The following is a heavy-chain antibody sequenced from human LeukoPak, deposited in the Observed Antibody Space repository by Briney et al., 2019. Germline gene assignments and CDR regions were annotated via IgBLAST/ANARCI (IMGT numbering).Heavy chain of an antibody. CDR3: ARWGYCSGGSCYLMPYYYYGMDV. Sequence: GGSLRLSCAASGFTFSSYRMSWVRQAPGKGLEWVANIKQDGSEKYYVDSVKGRFTISRDNAKNSLYLQMNSLRAEDTAVYYCARWGYCSGGSCYLMPYYYYGMDVWGQGTTVTVSS. CDR1: GFTFSSYR. V-gene: IGHV3-7*01. J-gene: IGHJ6*02. CDR2: IKQDGSEK. D-gene: IGHD2-15*01.